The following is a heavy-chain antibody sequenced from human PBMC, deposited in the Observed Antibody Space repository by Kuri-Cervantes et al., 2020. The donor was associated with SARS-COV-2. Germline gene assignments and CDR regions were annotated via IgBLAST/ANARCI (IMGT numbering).Heavy chain of an antibody. CDR2: INPSGGST. CDR1: GYTFTGYY. J-gene: IGHJ3*02. CDR3: ARVPRGQWLVPGDAFDI. Sequence: ASVKVSCKASGYTFTGYYMHWVRQAPGQGLEWMGIINPSGGSTSYAQKFQGRVTMTRDTSTSTVYMELSSLRSEDTAVYYCARVPRGQWLVPGDAFDIWGQGTMVTVSS. V-gene: IGHV1-46*01. D-gene: IGHD6-19*01.